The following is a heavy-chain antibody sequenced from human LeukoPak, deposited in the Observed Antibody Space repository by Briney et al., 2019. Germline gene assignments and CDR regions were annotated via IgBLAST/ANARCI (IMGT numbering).Heavy chain of an antibody. CDR2: IKQDGSEK. D-gene: IGHD3-10*01. CDR1: GFTFNSYW. CDR3: ARDPLLEVRGVIVGFSY. V-gene: IGHV3-7*01. J-gene: IGHJ4*02. Sequence: PGGSLRLSCAASGFTFNSYWMSWVRQAPGKGLEWVANIKQDGSEKYYVDSVKGRFTISRDNAKNSLYLQMNSLRAEDTAVYYCARDPLLEVRGVIVGFSYWGQGTLVTVSS.